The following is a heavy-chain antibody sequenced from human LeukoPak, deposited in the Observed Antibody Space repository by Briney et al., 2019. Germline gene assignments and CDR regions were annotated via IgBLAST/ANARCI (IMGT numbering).Heavy chain of an antibody. J-gene: IGHJ4*02. Sequence: GGSLRLSCAASGFTFSSYSMNWVRQAPGKGLEWVSYISSSSSTIYYADSVKGRFTISRDNSKNTLYLQMNSLRAEDTAVYYCAKHSLDPNWNYFGNWGQGTLVTVSS. D-gene: IGHD1-20*01. CDR3: AKHSLDPNWNYFGN. CDR1: GFTFSSYS. CDR2: ISSSSSTI. V-gene: IGHV3-48*01.